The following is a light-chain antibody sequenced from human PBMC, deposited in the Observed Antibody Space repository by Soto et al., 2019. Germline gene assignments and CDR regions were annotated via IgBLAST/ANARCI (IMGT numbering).Light chain of an antibody. V-gene: IGKV1-9*01. CDR3: QQFNSYPIT. CDR1: QGISSN. J-gene: IGKJ5*01. Sequence: DIQLTQSPSFLSASVGDRVTITCRASQGISSNLAWYQQKPGKAPKLLIYAASTLQSGVPSRFSGIGSGTEFTLTISSLQPEDFATYYCQQFNSYPITFGQGTRLEIK. CDR2: AAS.